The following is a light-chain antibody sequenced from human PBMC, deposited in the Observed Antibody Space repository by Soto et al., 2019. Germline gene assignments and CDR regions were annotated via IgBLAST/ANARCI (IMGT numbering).Light chain of an antibody. V-gene: IGKV4-1*01. CDR3: QQYYITPYT. Sequence: DIVMTQSPDSLAVSLGERATINCKSSQSVLYSSSNNNYLAWYQQKPRQPPKLLIYWASSRESGVPDRFSGSGSGTDFTLTISNLQAEDVAVYYCQQYYITPYTFGQGNKLEIK. CDR1: QSVLYSSSNNNY. J-gene: IGKJ2*01. CDR2: WAS.